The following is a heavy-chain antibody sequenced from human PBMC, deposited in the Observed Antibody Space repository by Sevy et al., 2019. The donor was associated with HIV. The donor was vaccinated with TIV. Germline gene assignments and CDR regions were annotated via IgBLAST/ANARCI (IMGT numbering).Heavy chain of an antibody. CDR3: ARYWGRDGHSIDY. CDR2: IWYDGTDK. D-gene: IGHD3-16*01. J-gene: IGHJ4*02. Sequence: GGYLRLSCATSGFIFSNYAMHWIRQAPGKGLEWMAVIWYDGTDKYYADSVQGRFTISRDNSKNTLYLQMNSLRVEDTAVYYCARYWGRDGHSIDYWGQGTLVTVSS. CDR1: GFIFSNYA. V-gene: IGHV3-33*01.